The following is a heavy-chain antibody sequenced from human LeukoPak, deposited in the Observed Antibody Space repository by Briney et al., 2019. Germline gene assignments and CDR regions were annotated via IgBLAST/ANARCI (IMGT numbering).Heavy chain of an antibody. J-gene: IGHJ3*02. CDR2: ISSSSSYI. CDR3: ARRRELFDAFDI. CDR1: GFTFSSYS. V-gene: IGHV3-21*01. Sequence: PGRSLRLSCAASGFTFSSYSMNWVRQAPGKGLEWVSSISSSSSYIYYADSVKGRFTISRDNAKNSLYLQMNSLRAEDTAVYYCARRRELFDAFDIWGQGTMVTVSS. D-gene: IGHD1-26*01.